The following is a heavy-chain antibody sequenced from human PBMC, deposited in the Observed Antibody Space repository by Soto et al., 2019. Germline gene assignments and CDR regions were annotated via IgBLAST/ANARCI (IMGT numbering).Heavy chain of an antibody. CDR1: GGSISSGCYY. CDR2: IYYSGST. V-gene: IGHV4-31*03. D-gene: IGHD3-22*01. Sequence: QVQLQESGPGLVKPSQTLSLTCTVSGGSISSGCYYWSWIRQHPGKGLEWIGYIYYSGSTYYNPSRKSRVTISVDTSKNQCSLKLSSVTAADTAGYYCARYYDSSGYYSDWSYFDYWGQGTLVTVSS. J-gene: IGHJ4*02. CDR3: ARYYDSSGYYSDWSYFDY.